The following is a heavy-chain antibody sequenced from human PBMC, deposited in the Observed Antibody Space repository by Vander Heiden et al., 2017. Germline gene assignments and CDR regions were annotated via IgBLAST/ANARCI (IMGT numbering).Heavy chain of an antibody. CDR1: GATFSRLA. V-gene: IGHV1-69*01. CDR3: ARGYYDSSGYHAFDI. J-gene: IGHJ3*02. CDR2: IIPIFGTA. D-gene: IGHD3-22*01. Sequence: QLVHSGAGVRKPGSSAKFSRQAPGATFSRLAIRWMQQAPGQGLEWMGGIIPIFGTANNAQKFQGRVTITADESTSTAYMELSSLSAEDTAVYYCARGYYDSSGYHAFDIWGQGTMGTVSS.